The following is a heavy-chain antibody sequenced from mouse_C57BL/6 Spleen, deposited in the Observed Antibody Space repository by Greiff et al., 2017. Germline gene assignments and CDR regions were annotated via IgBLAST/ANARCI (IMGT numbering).Heavy chain of an antibody. CDR3: AREGLNAMDY. CDR1: GFTFSSYG. V-gene: IGHV5-6*01. Sequence: EVKLVESGGDLVKPGGSLKLSCAASGFTFSSYGMSWVRQTPDKRLEWVATISSGGSYTYSPDSVKGRFTISRDNAKNTLYLQMSSLKSEDTAMYYCAREGLNAMDYWGQGTSVTVSS. J-gene: IGHJ4*01. CDR2: ISSGGSYT. D-gene: IGHD3-3*01.